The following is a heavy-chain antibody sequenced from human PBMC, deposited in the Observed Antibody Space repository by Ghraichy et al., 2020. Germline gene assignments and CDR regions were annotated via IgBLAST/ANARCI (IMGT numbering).Heavy chain of an antibody. D-gene: IGHD2-15*01. V-gene: IGHV3-53*01. Sequence: GSLRLSCAASGFTVCSNYMSWVRQAPGKGLEWVSVIYSGGSTYYADSVKGRFTISRDNSKNTLYLQMNSLRAEDTAVYYCARLPRGGGSDYWGQGTLVTVSS. CDR1: GFTVCSNY. CDR3: ARLPRGGGSDY. CDR2: IYSGGST. J-gene: IGHJ4*02.